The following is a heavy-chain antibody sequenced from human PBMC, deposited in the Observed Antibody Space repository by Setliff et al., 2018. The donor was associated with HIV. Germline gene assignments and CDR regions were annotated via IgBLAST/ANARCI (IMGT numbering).Heavy chain of an antibody. Sequence: PGESLKISCQGSGYSFNTYWIGWVRQRPGKGLEWMGIVYPGDSETRYSPSFQGQVTISADKSINTAYLQWTTLGAEDTALYYCATSIEGAFHYWGQGTLVTVSS. J-gene: IGHJ4*02. CDR3: ATSIEGAFHY. V-gene: IGHV5-51*01. D-gene: IGHD1-26*01. CDR1: GYSFNTYW. CDR2: VYPGDSET.